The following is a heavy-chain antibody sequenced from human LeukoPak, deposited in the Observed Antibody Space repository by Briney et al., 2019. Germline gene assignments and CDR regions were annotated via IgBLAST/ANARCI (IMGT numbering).Heavy chain of an antibody. Sequence: SETLSLTCTVSGGSISSHYWSWTRQPPGKTLEWIGYIYYSGSTNYNPSLTSRVTISVDSSKNQFSLKLSSVTAADTAVYYCARGSGQWGFDSWGQGTLVTDSS. CDR2: IYYSGST. D-gene: IGHD3-10*01. CDR3: ARGSGQWGFDS. J-gene: IGHJ4*02. V-gene: IGHV4-59*11. CDR1: GGSISSHY.